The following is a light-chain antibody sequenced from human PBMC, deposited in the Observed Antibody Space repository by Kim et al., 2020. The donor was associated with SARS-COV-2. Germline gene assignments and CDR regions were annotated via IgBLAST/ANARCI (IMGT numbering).Light chain of an antibody. CDR2: DVS. CDR3: NSFTSSSTYV. CDR1: SSDVGSYDF. Sequence: QSALTQPASVSGSPGQSITISCTGTSSDVGSYDFVSWYQQYPGKAPKLIIFDVSQRPSGVSNRFSGSKSGNTASLTISGLQAEDEADYYCNSFTSSSTYVFATGTKVTVL. J-gene: IGLJ1*01. V-gene: IGLV2-14*03.